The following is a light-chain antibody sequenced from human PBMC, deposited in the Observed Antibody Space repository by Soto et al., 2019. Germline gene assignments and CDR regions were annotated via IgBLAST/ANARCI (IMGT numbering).Light chain of an antibody. Sequence: EIVLTQSPGTLSLSPGERATLSCRASQSVSSTYLAWYQQKPGQAPRLLIYGASIRATGVPDRFSGSGSGSDFSLTLSSLEPEDFSVYSCQQYGRSPYTFGQGTTLEIK. CDR2: GAS. J-gene: IGKJ2*01. V-gene: IGKV3-20*01. CDR1: QSVSSTY. CDR3: QQYGRSPYT.